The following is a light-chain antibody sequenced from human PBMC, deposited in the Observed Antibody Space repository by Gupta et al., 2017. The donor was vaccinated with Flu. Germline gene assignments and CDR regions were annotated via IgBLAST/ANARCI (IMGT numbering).Light chain of an antibody. J-gene: IGKJ2*01. Sequence: EIVFTHSPGTLSLSPGERATHSCRASQSVSSSYLAWYQQKPGQAPRLLIYGASSRATGIPDRFSGSGSGTDFTLTISRLEPEDFAVYYCQQYGSSPYTFGQGTKVEIK. CDR3: QQYGSSPYT. CDR1: QSVSSSY. V-gene: IGKV3-20*01. CDR2: GAS.